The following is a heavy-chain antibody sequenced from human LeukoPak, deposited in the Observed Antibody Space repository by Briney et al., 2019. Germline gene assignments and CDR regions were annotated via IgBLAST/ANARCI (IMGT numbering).Heavy chain of an antibody. CDR1: GGSIGSSSSY. CDR3: ARFSGYIYCYDY. CDR2: TYNSWRN. D-gene: IGHD5-18*01. V-gene: IGHV4-39*01. J-gene: IGHJ4*02. Sequence: SETLSLTCTVSGGSIGSSSSYWGWIRQPPGKGLEWIGTTYNSWRNYYNPSLKSRVTISGDTSKNQFSLKVTSVTAADTAVYYCARFSGYIYCYDYWGQGTLVTVSS.